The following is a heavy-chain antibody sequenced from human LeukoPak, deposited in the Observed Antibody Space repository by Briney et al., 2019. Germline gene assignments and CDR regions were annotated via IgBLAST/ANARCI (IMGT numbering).Heavy chain of an antibody. V-gene: IGHV3-30*03. J-gene: IGHJ4*02. CDR3: ARVRAVVTPLFDY. Sequence: GGSLRLSCAVSGFTVSSNYLIWVRQAPGKGLEWVAVISYDGSNKYYADSVKGRFTISRDNSKNTLYLQMNSLRAEDTAVYYCARVRAVVTPLFDYWGQGTLVTVSS. CDR2: ISYDGSNK. CDR1: GFTVSSNY. D-gene: IGHD4-23*01.